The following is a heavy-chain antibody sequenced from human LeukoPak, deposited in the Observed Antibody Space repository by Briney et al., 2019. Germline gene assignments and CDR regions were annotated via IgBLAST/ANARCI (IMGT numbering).Heavy chain of an antibody. CDR3: ANWGYCSSTSCYAG. Sequence: GGSLRLSCAASGFTFSSYGMHWVRQAPGKGLEWVAFIRYDGSNKYCADSVKGRFTISRDNSKNTLYLQMNSLRAEDTAVYYCANWGYCSSTSCYAGWGQGTLVTVSS. J-gene: IGHJ4*02. D-gene: IGHD2-2*01. CDR2: IRYDGSNK. CDR1: GFTFSSYG. V-gene: IGHV3-30*02.